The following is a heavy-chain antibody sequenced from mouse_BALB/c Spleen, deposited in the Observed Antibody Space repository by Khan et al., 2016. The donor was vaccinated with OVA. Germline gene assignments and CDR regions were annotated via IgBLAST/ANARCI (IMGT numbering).Heavy chain of an antibody. CDR3: TRGGGGNSFAY. J-gene: IGHJ3*01. CDR1: GYTFTDFT. V-gene: IGHV1S137*01. Sequence: QVRLQQSGAELVRPGVSVKISCKGSGYTFTDFTMHWVKQSHAKSLEWIGVISTYYGDATYNQKFKGKATMTVDKASSTAYMELARLTSEDSAIYYCTRGGGGNSFAYGGQGTLVTVSA. D-gene: IGHD2-12*01. CDR2: ISTYYGDA.